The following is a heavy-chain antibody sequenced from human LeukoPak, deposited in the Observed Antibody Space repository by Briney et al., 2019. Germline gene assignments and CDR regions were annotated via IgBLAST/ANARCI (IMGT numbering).Heavy chain of an antibody. CDR1: SGSISSSSYY. CDR3: ARVVQSTDSSGFYLPEYFQH. V-gene: IGHV4-39*07. J-gene: IGHJ1*01. D-gene: IGHD3-22*01. Sequence: PSETLSLTCTVSSGSISSSSYYWGWIRQPPGKGLEWIGSIYYSGSTYYNPSLKSRVTISVDTSKNQFSLKLRSVTAADTAVYYCARVVQSTDSSGFYLPEYFQHWGQGTLVTVSS. CDR2: IYYSGST.